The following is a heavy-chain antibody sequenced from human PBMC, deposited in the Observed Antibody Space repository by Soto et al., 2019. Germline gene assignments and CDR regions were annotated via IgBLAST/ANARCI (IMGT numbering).Heavy chain of an antibody. CDR2: ISSSSSYI. CDR3: ARDLGPELADYRGYYYGMDV. D-gene: IGHD4-4*01. Sequence: PGGSLRLSCAASGFTFSSYSMNWVRQAPGKGLEWVSSISSSSSYIYYADSVKGRFTISRDNAKNSLYLQMNSPRAEDTAVYYCARDLGPELADYRGYYYGMDVWAQGTTVTVPS. CDR1: GFTFSSYS. J-gene: IGHJ6*02. V-gene: IGHV3-21*01.